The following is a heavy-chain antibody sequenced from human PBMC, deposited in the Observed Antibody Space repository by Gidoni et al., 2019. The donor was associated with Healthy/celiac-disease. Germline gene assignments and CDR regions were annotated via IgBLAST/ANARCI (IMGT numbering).Heavy chain of an antibody. J-gene: IGHJ6*03. CDR2: IKSKTAGVTT. CDR3: TTDYGRYYYYMDV. CDR1: VFTFWNAW. Sequence: EVQLVESVGGWVKPGGSLRLSCAASVFTFWNAWMKWVRQAPGKGLEWVGRIKSKTAGVTTDYAAPVKGRFTISRDYSKNTLYLQMNSLKTEDTAVYYCTTDYGRYYYYMDVWGKGTTVTVSS. V-gene: IGHV3-15*07. D-gene: IGHD4-17*01.